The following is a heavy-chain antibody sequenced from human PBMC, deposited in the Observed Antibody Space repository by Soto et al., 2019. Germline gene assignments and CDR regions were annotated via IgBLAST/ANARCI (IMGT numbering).Heavy chain of an antibody. CDR3: ARDLGAFNYGSAYFDY. V-gene: IGHV3-33*01. CDR2: IWYDGSNQ. CDR1: GFTFSTYG. J-gene: IGHJ4*02. D-gene: IGHD3-10*01. Sequence: GGSLRLSCAPSGFTFSTYGMHWVRQAPGKGLEWVAVIWYDGSNQYYADSVKGRFTISRDNSKNVLYLQMNSPRAEDTAVYYCARDLGAFNYGSAYFDYWGQGTPVTVSS.